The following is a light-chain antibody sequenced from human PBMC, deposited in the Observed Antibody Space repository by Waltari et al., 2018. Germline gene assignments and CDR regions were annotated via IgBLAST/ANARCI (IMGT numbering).Light chain of an antibody. J-gene: IGLJ2*01. V-gene: IGLV2-14*01. Sequence: QSAPTQPPSVSGSPGQSVTISCTGTSSDVGGYNNVSWYQQHPDKAPKLMVYAVSNRPSCVSDRFSGSKSGNTASLTISVLQAEDEADYYCSSYTTSSTWVFGGGTRLTVL. CDR1: SSDVGGYNN. CDR3: SSYTTSSTWV. CDR2: AVS.